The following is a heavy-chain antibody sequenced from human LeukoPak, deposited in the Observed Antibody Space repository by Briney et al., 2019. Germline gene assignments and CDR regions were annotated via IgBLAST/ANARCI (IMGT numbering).Heavy chain of an antibody. CDR3: ARRASIAAPRRAFDI. D-gene: IGHD6-25*01. J-gene: IGHJ3*02. CDR2: INHSGST. Sequence: KTSETLSLTCAVYGGSFSGYYWSWIRQPPGKGLEWIGEINHSGSTNYNPSLKSRVTISVDTSKNQFSLKLSSVTAADTAVYYCARRASIAAPRRAFDIWGQGTMVTVSS. CDR1: GGSFSGYY. V-gene: IGHV4-34*01.